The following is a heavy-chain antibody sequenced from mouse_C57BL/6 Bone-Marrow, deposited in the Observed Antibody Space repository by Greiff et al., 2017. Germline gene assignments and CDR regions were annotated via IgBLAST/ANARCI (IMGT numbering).Heavy chain of an antibody. J-gene: IGHJ3*01. Sequence: QVQLQQSGAELARPGASVKLSCKASGYTFTSYGISWVKQRTGQGLEWIGEIYPRSGNTYYNEKFKGKATLTADKSSSTAYMELRSLTSEDSAVYFCARMGILSDYSWLAYWGQGTLVTVSA. CDR1: GYTFTSYG. CDR2: IYPRSGNT. V-gene: IGHV1-81*01. D-gene: IGHD2-4*01. CDR3: ARMGILSDYSWLAY.